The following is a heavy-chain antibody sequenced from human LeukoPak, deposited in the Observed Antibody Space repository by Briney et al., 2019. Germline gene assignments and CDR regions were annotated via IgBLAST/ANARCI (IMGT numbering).Heavy chain of an antibody. J-gene: IGHJ3*02. D-gene: IGHD1-26*01. CDR3: ARELEEWELLPAFDI. Sequence: GGSLRLSCAASGFTFSSYAMHRVRQAPGKGLEWVAVISYDGSNKYYADSVKGRFTISRDNSKNTLYLQMNSLRAEDTAVYYCARELEEWELLPAFDIWGQGTMVTVSS. CDR1: GFTFSSYA. CDR2: ISYDGSNK. V-gene: IGHV3-30*04.